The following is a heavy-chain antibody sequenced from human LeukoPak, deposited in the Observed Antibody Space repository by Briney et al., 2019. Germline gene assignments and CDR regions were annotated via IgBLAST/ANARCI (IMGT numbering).Heavy chain of an antibody. CDR3: AKDLSLDSIPYGSGFDY. Sequence: GGALRLSCAASGFTFSRQGMHWVRQPPGKGLEGLTFIRHDGSYKFYADSVKGRFTISRDNSKNTLYLQMNSLRAEDTAVYYCAKDLSLDSIPYGSGFDYWGQGTLVTVSS. D-gene: IGHD3-10*01. J-gene: IGHJ4*02. CDR1: GFTFSRQG. CDR2: IRHDGSYK. V-gene: IGHV3-30*02.